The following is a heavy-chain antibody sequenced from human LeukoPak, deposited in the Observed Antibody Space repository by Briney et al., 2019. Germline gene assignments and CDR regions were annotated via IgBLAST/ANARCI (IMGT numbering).Heavy chain of an antibody. Sequence: GGSLRLSCAASGFTFSSYGMHWVRQAPGRGLEWVAFIRYDGSNKYYTDSVKGRFTISRDNPKNTLYLQMNSLRAEDSAVYYCANHPEDYYDSSGASWGQGTLVTVSS. CDR3: ANHPEDYYDSSGAS. V-gene: IGHV3-30*02. CDR1: GFTFSSYG. CDR2: IRYDGSNK. D-gene: IGHD3-22*01. J-gene: IGHJ5*02.